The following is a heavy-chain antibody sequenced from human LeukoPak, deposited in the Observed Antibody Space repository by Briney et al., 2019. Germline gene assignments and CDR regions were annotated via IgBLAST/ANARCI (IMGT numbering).Heavy chain of an antibody. V-gene: IGHV3-7*01. CDR3: ARDRLKVTTPLFH. CDR1: GFTFSSYW. Sequence: SGGSLRLSCAASGFTFSSYWMSWVRQAPGKGLEWVANIKQDGSEKYYVDSVKGRFTISRDNAKNSLYLQMNSLRAEDTAVYYCARDRLKVTTPLFHWGQGTLVTVSS. D-gene: IGHD4-17*01. J-gene: IGHJ4*02. CDR2: IKQDGSEK.